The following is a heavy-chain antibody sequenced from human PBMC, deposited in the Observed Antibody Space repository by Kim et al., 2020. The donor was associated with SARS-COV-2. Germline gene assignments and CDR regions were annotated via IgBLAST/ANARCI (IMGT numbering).Heavy chain of an antibody. V-gene: IGHV3-48*02. Sequence: GGSLRLSCAASGFTFSSYSMNWVRQAPGKGLEWVSYISSSSSTIYYADSVKGRFTISRDNAKNSLYLQMNSLRDEDTAVYYCARVPYRVDGDYVDYWGQGTLVTVSS. CDR2: ISSSSSTI. J-gene: IGHJ4*02. CDR3: ARVPYRVDGDYVDY. CDR1: GFTFSSYS. D-gene: IGHD4-17*01.